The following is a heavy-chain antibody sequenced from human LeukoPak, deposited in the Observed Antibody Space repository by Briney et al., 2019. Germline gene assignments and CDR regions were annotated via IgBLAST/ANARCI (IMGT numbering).Heavy chain of an antibody. CDR1: GGSFSGYY. J-gene: IGHJ4*02. CDR2: INHSGST. Sequence: SETLSLTCAVYGGSFSGYYWSWIRQPPGKGLEWIGEINHSGSTNYNPSLRSRVTISVDTSKNQFSLKLSSVTAADTAVYYCADGGGSGSRYWGQGTLVTVSS. V-gene: IGHV4-34*01. D-gene: IGHD3-10*01. CDR3: ADGGGSGSRY.